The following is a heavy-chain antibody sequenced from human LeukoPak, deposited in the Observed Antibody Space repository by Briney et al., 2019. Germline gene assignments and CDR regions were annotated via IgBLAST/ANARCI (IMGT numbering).Heavy chain of an antibody. J-gene: IGHJ4*02. D-gene: IGHD3-22*01. CDR3: AKWGRYYDSSGYYSRLYFDY. CDR2: ISGSGGST. Sequence: GGSLRLSCVPSGFSFSNYAMSWVRQAPGKGLEWVSAISGSGGSTYYADSVKGRFTISRDNSKNTLYLQMNSLRAEDTAVYYCAKWGRYYDSSGYYSRLYFDYWGQGTLVTVSS. V-gene: IGHV3-23*01. CDR1: GFSFSNYA.